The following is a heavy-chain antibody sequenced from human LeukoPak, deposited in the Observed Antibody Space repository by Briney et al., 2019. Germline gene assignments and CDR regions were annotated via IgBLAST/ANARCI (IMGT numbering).Heavy chain of an antibody. J-gene: IGHJ4*02. CDR1: GGTFISYA. Sequence: GASVKVSCKASGGTFISYAISWVRQAPGQGLEWMGRIIPIFGTANYAQKLQGRVTITTDESTSTAYMELSSLRSEDTAVYYCAISYYYDSSGYLVDYWGQGTLVTVSS. CDR2: IIPIFGTA. V-gene: IGHV1-69*05. CDR3: AISYYYDSSGYLVDY. D-gene: IGHD3-22*01.